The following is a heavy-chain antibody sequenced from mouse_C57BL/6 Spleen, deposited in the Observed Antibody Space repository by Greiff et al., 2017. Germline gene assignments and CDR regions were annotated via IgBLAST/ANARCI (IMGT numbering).Heavy chain of an antibody. J-gene: IGHJ1*03. CDR3: AREGGSDWYFDV. V-gene: IGHV1-61*01. Sequence: QVQLKQPGAELVRPGSSVKLSCKASGYTFTSYWMDWVKQRPGQGLEWIGNIYPSDSETHYNQKFKDKATLTVDKSSSTAYMQLSSLTSEDSAVDYCAREGGSDWYFDVWGTGTTVTVSS. CDR2: IYPSDSET. CDR1: GYTFTSYW. D-gene: IGHD1-1*01.